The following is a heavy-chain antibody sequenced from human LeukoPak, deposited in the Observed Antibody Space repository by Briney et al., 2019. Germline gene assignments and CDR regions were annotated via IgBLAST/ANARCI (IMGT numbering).Heavy chain of an antibody. CDR1: GGSFSGYY. V-gene: IGHV4-34*01. CDR3: ARAVLLIAPGAYYYYYYGMDV. CDR2: INHSGST. J-gene: IGHJ6*02. D-gene: IGHD2-15*01. Sequence: SETLSLTCAVYGGSFSGYYWSWIRQPPGKGLEWIGEINHSGSTNYNPSLKSRVTISVDTSKNQFSLKLSSVTAADTAVYYCARAVLLIAPGAYYYYYYGMDVWGQGTTVTVSS.